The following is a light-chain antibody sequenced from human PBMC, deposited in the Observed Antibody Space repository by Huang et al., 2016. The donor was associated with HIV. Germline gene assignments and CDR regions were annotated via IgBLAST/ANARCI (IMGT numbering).Light chain of an antibody. J-gene: IGKJ1*01. CDR3: QHYDSLPPWT. V-gene: IGKV1-33*01. CDR2: DAS. Sequence: DIQMTQSPSSLSASIGDRVTITFQASQDIGKYFNLYQQKSGQAPKLLIFDASNLQTVVSSRFIGSDSGTDFTFTINSLQPEDIATYYCQHYDSLPPWTFGQGTRVQI. CDR1: QDIGKY.